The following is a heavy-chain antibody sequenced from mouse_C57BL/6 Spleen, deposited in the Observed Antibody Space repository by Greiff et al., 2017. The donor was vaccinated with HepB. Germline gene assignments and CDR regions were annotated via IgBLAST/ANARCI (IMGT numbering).Heavy chain of an antibody. CDR3: AREGVGYFDV. J-gene: IGHJ1*03. CDR2: ISSGGSYT. Sequence: EVQLVESGGDLVKPGGSLKLSCAASGFTFSSYGMSWVRQTPDKRLEWVATISSGGSYTYYPDSVKGRFTISRDNAKNTLYLQMSSLKSEDTAMYYCAREGVGYFDVWGTGTTVTVSS. D-gene: IGHD1-1*01. CDR1: GFTFSSYG. V-gene: IGHV5-6*01.